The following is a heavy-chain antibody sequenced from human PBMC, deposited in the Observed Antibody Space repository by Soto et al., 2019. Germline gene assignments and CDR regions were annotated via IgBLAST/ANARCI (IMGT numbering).Heavy chain of an antibody. V-gene: IGHV1-46*01. CDR2: VNPSGGHT. CDR3: ARGGHVVVVTAALDY. J-gene: IGHJ4*02. Sequence: AASVKVARKAAGDTFTDYYIHCVRQATGQGLEWMGTVNPSGGHTTYAQHFLGRVTMTRDTSTSTLYMELTSLTSDDTAIYYFARGGHVVVVTAALDYWGQGTLVTVSS. CDR1: GDTFTDYY. D-gene: IGHD2-21*02.